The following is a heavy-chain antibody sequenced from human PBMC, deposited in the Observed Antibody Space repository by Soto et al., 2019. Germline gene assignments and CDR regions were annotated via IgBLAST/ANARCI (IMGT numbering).Heavy chain of an antibody. CDR1: GGSMTIGDNY. D-gene: IGHD1-1*01. CDR2: INHRGSL. Sequence: SETLSLTCTVTGGSMTIGDNYWTWIRHHPGKGLEWIGYINHRGSLYYNPSLKSRVSMSVVTSKNQFSLNLTSVTAADTAVYYCARELPQRQGRNMDVWGQGTTVTVSS. J-gene: IGHJ6*02. V-gene: IGHV4-31*03. CDR3: ARELPQRQGRNMDV.